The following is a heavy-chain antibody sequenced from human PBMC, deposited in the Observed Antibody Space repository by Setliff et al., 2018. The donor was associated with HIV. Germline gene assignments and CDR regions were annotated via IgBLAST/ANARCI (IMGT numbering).Heavy chain of an antibody. Sequence: GGSLRLSCVASGFTFSNYAMHWVRQAPGKGLEWVTVISYDESNKYYGDSVKGRFTISRDNSKNTLYLQMNSLRAEDAAEYYCAAARIPTGGVSTSLDYWGQGTLVTVSS. J-gene: IGHJ4*02. D-gene: IGHD3-3*01. V-gene: IGHV3-30*01. CDR2: ISYDESNK. CDR3: AAARIPTGGVSTSLDY. CDR1: GFTFSNYA.